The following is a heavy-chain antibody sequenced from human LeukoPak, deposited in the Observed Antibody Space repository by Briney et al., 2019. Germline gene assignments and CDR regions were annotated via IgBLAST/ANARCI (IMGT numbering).Heavy chain of an antibody. CDR3: AGNMVRGVLGGD. D-gene: IGHD3-10*01. V-gene: IGHV4-34*01. J-gene: IGHJ4*02. CDR1: GGSLRGYH. CDR2: INHSGST. Sequence: SGTLSLTRAVYGGSLRGYHWGWIRPPPGEGPGWVGEINHSGSTNYNPSLKSRVTISVDTSKNQFSLKLSSVTAADTAVYYCAGNMVRGVLGGDWGQGTLVTVS.